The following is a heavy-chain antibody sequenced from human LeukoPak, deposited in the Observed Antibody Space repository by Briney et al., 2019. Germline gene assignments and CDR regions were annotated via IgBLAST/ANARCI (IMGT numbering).Heavy chain of an antibody. CDR1: GYSISSGYY. CDR3: AREDPYYYYYMDV. J-gene: IGHJ6*03. CDR2: IYHSGST. Sequence: PSETLSLTCTVSGYSISSGYYWGWIRQPPGKGLEWIGSIYHSGSTYYNPSLKSRVTISVDTSKNQFSLKLSSVTAADTAVYYCAREDPYYYYYMDVWGKGTTVTVSS. V-gene: IGHV4-38-2*02.